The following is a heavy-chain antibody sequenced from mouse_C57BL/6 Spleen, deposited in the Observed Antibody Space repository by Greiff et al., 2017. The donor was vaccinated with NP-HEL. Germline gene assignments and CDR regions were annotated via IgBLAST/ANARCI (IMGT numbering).Heavy chain of an antibody. CDR3: AKFDYDYHYFDY. Sequence: EVQGVESGGGLVKPGGSLKLSCAASGFTFSDYGMHWVRQAPEKGLEWVAYISSGSSTIYSADTVKGRVPIHRDNAKNTLFLQRTSLRSEDTAVYYCAKFDYDYHYFDYWGQGTTLTVSS. V-gene: IGHV5-17*01. D-gene: IGHD2-4*01. CDR2: ISSGSSTI. CDR1: GFTFSDYG. J-gene: IGHJ2*01.